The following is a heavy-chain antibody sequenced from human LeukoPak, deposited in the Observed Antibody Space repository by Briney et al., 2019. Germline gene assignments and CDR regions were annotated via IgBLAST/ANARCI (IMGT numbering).Heavy chain of an antibody. CDR1: GYTFTSYA. CDR3: ACPATSSSWYYFDY. J-gene: IGHJ4*02. CDR2: IIPIFGTA. D-gene: IGHD6-13*01. Sequence: ASVKVSCKASGYTFTSYAISWVRQAPGQGLEWMGGIIPIFGTANYAQKFQGRVTITTDESTSTAYMELSSLRSEDTAVYYCACPATSSSWYYFDYWGQGTLVTVSS. V-gene: IGHV1-69*05.